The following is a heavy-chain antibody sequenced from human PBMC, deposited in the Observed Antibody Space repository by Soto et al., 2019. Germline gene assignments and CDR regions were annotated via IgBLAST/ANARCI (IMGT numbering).Heavy chain of an antibody. CDR1: GYTFTGYY. CDR2: INPNSGGT. V-gene: IGHV1-2*02. Sequence: AAVKVSCKASGYTFTGYYMHWVRQAPGQGLEWMGWINPNSGGTNYAQKFQGRVTMTRDTSISTAYMELSRLRSDDTAVYYCARDTGDYYDSSGTLNFDIWGQGTMVTVSS. J-gene: IGHJ3*02. CDR3: ARDTGDYYDSSGTLNFDI. D-gene: IGHD3-22*01.